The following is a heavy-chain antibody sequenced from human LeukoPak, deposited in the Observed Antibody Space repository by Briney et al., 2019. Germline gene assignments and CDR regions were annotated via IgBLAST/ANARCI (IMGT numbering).Heavy chain of an antibody. CDR3: ARDATRGGDFDY. J-gene: IGHJ4*02. CDR2: ISSSGSTI. CDR1: GFTFSSYS. D-gene: IGHD3-16*01. Sequence: GGSLRLSCAASGFTFSSYSMNWVRQAPGKGLEWVSYISSSGSTIYYADSVKGRFTISRDNAKNSLYLQMNSLRAEDTAVYYCARDATRGGDFDYWGQGTLVTVSS. V-gene: IGHV3-48*04.